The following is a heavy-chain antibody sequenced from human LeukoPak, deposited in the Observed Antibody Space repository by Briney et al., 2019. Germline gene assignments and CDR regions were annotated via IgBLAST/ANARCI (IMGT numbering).Heavy chain of an antibody. D-gene: IGHD3-22*01. CDR3: ARAGGWPYFDSGAYFDY. CDR1: GVSMGSGDYH. J-gene: IGHJ4*02. V-gene: IGHV4-31*03. CDR2: ISYRGST. Sequence: SETLSLTCTVSGVSMGSGDYHWSWIRHRPGKGLEWIGYISYRGSTFYNPSLMSRATISVDTSKKQLSLDLRSVAVADTAVYFCARAGGWPYFDSGAYFDYWGQGTPVTVSS.